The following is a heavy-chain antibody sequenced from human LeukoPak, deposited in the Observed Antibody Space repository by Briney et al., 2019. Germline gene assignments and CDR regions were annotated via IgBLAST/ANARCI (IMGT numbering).Heavy chain of an antibody. Sequence: SETLSLTCTVSGGSISSYYWSWIRQPPGKGLEWIGYIYYSGSTNYNPSLKSRVTMSVDTSKNQFSLKLSSVTAADTAVYYCASALSSLSYFDYWGQGTLVTVSS. J-gene: IGHJ4*02. CDR3: ASALSSLSYFDY. V-gene: IGHV4-59*12. CDR2: IYYSGST. D-gene: IGHD2/OR15-2a*01. CDR1: GGSISSYY.